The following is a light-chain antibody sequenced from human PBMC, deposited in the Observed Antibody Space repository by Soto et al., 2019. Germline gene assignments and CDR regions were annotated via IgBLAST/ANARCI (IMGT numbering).Light chain of an antibody. J-gene: IGKJ2*01. Sequence: EIAMTQSPATLSVSPGERATLSCRASQSISTELAWYQQIPGQPPRLLIYSASTRATGVPARFTGSGSGSEFTLTFCGLQSEDFAIYYCQQGLNWPLTFGQGTRLEI. CDR3: QQGLNWPLT. V-gene: IGKV3-15*01. CDR1: QSISTE. CDR2: SAS.